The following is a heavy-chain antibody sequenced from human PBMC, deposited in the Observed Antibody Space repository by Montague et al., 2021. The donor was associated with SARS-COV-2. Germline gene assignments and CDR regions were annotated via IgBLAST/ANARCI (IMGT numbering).Heavy chain of an antibody. D-gene: IGHD3-22*01. CDR2: IYYTGNT. CDR1: GGSITNNIYY. Sequence: SETLSLTRTVSGGSITNNIYYWAWIRQPPGKGLEWIGSIYYTGNTYYNPSLKSRVSISVVTSKNHFTLKLSSVTAAETAVYYCARLKRYFDSSGSPSAFDFWGRGTKVTVSS. V-gene: IGHV4-39*02. J-gene: IGHJ3*01. CDR3: ARLKRYFDSSGSPSAFDF.